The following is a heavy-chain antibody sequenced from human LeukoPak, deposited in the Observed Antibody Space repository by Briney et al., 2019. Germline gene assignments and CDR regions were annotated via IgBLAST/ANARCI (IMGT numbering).Heavy chain of an antibody. CDR3: ARTRYYYNSRSYGAPYYFDY. D-gene: IGHD3-10*01. J-gene: IGHJ4*02. V-gene: IGHV4-39*01. CDR2: IYYSGST. Sequence: SETLSLTCAVSGGSISSNSYYWGWIRQPPGKGLEWIGSIYYSGSTYYNPSLKSRVTISVDTSKNQFSLKLSSVTAADTAVYYCARTRYYYNSRSYGAPYYFDYWGQGTLVTVSS. CDR1: GGSISSNSYY.